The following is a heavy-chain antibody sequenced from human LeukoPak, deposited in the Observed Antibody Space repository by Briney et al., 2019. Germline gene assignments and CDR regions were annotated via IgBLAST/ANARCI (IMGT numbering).Heavy chain of an antibody. V-gene: IGHV1-2*02. CDR2: INPNSGGT. Sequence: ASVKVSCKASGYTLIGYYMHWVRQAPGQGLEWMGWINPNSGGTKYEQKFQGRVTMTRDTSISTAYVELSRLRSDDTAVYYCALSVTDDYYYYYMDVWGKGTVVTISS. D-gene: IGHD2-21*02. CDR3: ALSVTDDYYYYYMDV. J-gene: IGHJ6*03. CDR1: GYTLIGYY.